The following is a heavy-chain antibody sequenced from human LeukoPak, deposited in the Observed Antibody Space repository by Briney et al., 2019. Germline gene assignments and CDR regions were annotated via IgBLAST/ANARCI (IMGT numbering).Heavy chain of an antibody. J-gene: IGHJ4*02. Sequence: SETLSLTCAVYGGSFSGYYWSWLRQPPGKGLEWIGEINHSGSTNYNPSLKSRVTISVDTSKNQFSLKLSSVTAADTAVYYCASRRYSGYFLHYWGQGTLVTVSS. CDR1: GGSFSGYY. CDR3: ASRRYSGYFLHY. D-gene: IGHD5-12*01. V-gene: IGHV4-34*01. CDR2: INHSGST.